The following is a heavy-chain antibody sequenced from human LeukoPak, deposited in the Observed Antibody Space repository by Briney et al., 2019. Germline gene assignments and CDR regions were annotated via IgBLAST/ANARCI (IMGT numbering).Heavy chain of an antibody. CDR1: GFSFTYAW. D-gene: IGHD3-10*01. CDR3: ARESDYYGSGSYLSV. J-gene: IGHJ4*02. Sequence: PGGSLRLSCVASGFSFTYAWMTWIRQAPGKGLEWVSYISSSGSYTNYADSVKGRFTISRDNGKNSLYLQMNSLTAEDTAVYYCARESDYYGSGSYLSVWGQGTLVTVSS. CDR2: ISSSGSYT. V-gene: IGHV3-11*05.